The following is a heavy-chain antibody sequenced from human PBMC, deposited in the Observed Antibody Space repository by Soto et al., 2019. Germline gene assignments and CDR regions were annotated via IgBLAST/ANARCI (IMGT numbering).Heavy chain of an antibody. Sequence: ASVKVSCKVSGYTLNEMSVHGVRQAPGKGLEWMGGFHPEDGKTIYAQKFQGRVTLTEDTSTDIAYMELSSLRSEDTAVYYCATPSNAHLTFYALDVWGQGTTVTVSS. CDR1: GYTLNEMS. CDR2: FHPEDGKT. D-gene: IGHD7-27*01. J-gene: IGHJ6*02. V-gene: IGHV1-24*01. CDR3: ATPSNAHLTFYALDV.